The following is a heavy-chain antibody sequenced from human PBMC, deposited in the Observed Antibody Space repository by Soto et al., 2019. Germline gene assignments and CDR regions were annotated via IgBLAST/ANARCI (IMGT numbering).Heavy chain of an antibody. CDR2: IHPRDSDT. V-gene: IGHV5-51*01. CDR1: GYDFSTYY. D-gene: IGHD6-6*01. J-gene: IGHJ3*01. CDR3: ARDGRYSSYCCAYDV. Sequence: EVQLVQSGAEVKKPGESLKISCKGSGYDFSTYYIGWVRQMPGKGLEWLGLIHPRDSDTRYSPSFQGQVTISVDQSINTAYLQWSSLKASDTATYYCARDGRYSSYCCAYDVWGQGTKVTVSA.